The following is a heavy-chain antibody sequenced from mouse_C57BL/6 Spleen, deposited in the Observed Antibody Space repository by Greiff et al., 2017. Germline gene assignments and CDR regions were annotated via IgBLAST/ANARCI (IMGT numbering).Heavy chain of an antibody. Sequence: VHVKQSVAELVRPGASVKLSCTASGFNIKNTYMHWVKQRPEQGLEWIGRIDPANGNTKYAPKFQGKATITADTSSNTAYLQLSSLTSEDTAIYYCAMDYGSYWYFDVWGTGTTVTVSS. CDR2: IDPANGNT. D-gene: IGHD2-2*01. CDR1: GFNIKNTY. CDR3: AMDYGSYWYFDV. J-gene: IGHJ1*03. V-gene: IGHV14-3*01.